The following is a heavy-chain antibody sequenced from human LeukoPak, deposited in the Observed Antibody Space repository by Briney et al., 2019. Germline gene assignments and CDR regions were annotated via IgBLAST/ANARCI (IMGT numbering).Heavy chain of an antibody. J-gene: IGHJ4*02. Sequence: PGGSLRLSCAASGFTFSSYAMSWVRQAPGKGLEWVSAFSGSDGSTYYADSVKGRFTISRGNSKNTLYLQMNSLRAEDTAVYYCASTLYYYDSSGYYPPDYWGQGTLVTVSS. D-gene: IGHD3-22*01. CDR3: ASTLYYYDSSGYYPPDY. V-gene: IGHV3-23*01. CDR1: GFTFSSYA. CDR2: FSGSDGST.